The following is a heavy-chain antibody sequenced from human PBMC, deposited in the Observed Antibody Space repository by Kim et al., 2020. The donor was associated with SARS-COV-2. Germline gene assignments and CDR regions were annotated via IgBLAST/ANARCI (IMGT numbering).Heavy chain of an antibody. CDR3: ARDVMGFTRRPFDY. CDR1: GYTFTDYY. V-gene: IGHV1-46*01. J-gene: IGHJ4*02. CDR2: INPRADTT. Sequence: ASVKVSCKASGYTFTDYYIHWVRQAPGQGLEWMGFINPRADTTGCPQRFQGRLTMTRDTSTNTVYMELTSLISEDTAVYYCARDVMGFTRRPFDYWGQGTLVTVSS. D-gene: IGHD2-8*01.